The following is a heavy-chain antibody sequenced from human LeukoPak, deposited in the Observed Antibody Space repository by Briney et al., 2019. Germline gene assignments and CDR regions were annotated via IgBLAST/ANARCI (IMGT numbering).Heavy chain of an antibody. CDR1: GYTFTGYY. V-gene: IGHV1-2*02. CDR2: INPSSGGT. CDR3: ATKGDIVVVPAATLTH. D-gene: IGHD2-2*01. Sequence: ASLKVSCKASGYTFTGYYMHWVRQAPGQGLEWTGWINPSSGGTNYAQKFQGRVSLTRDTSISTASMELNRLRSDDTAVYYCATKGDIVVVPAATLTHWGQGTLVTVSS. J-gene: IGHJ4*02.